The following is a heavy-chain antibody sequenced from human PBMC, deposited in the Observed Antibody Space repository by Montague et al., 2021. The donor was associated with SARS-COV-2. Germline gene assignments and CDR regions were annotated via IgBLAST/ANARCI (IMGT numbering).Heavy chain of an antibody. CDR3: ARGDHHQSGSWYFFDT. D-gene: IGHD6-13*01. Sequence: SETLSLTCTVSGGSINYYYWHWLRQSAAKGLEWIGRIYSSGNANYSPSPKSRVTMSVDTSQNQFSLKPNSLTAADTAVYYCARGDHHQSGSWYFFDTWGQGALVTVSS. CDR1: GGSINYYY. CDR2: IYSSGNA. V-gene: IGHV4-4*07. J-gene: IGHJ4*02.